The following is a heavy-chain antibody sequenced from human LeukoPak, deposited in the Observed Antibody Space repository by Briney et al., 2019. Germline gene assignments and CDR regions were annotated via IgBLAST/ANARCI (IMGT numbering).Heavy chain of an antibody. CDR2: ISWDGGST. J-gene: IGHJ4*02. V-gene: IGHV3-43*02. CDR3: AKDTGYSYGLDY. D-gene: IGHD5-18*01. CDR1: GFTFSNHG. Sequence: GGTLRLSCAASGFTFSNHGMNWVRQAPGKGLEWVSLISWDGGSTYYADSVKGRFTISRDNSKNSLYLQMNSLRTEDTALYYCAKDTGYSYGLDYWGQGTLVTVSS.